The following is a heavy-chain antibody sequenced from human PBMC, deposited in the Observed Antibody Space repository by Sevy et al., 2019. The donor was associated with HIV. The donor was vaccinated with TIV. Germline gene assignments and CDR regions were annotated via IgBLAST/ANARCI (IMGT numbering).Heavy chain of an antibody. CDR1: GFTFSAHA. J-gene: IGHJ4*01. D-gene: IGHD1-20*01. CDR2: LSYDGSTK. V-gene: IGHV3-30-3*01. CDR3: AREGGYSINWSPFY. Sequence: GGSLRLSCAASGFTFSAHAMHWVRQGPGKGLEWVALLSYDGSTKYYADSVKGRFTISRDNSKNTLYLQMDSLRTEDTAVYYCAREGGYSINWSPFYWGHGTLVTVSS.